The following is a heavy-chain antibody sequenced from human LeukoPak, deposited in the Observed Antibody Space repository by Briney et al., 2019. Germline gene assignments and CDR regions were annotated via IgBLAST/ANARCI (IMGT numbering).Heavy chain of an antibody. Sequence: SETLSLTCAVYGGSFSGYYWSWIRQPPGKGLEWIGEINHSGSANYNPSLKSRVTISVDTSKNQFSLKLSSVTAADTAVYYCARDIRGVSYWGQGTLVTVSS. CDR3: ARDIRGVSY. CDR1: GGSFSGYY. V-gene: IGHV4-34*01. CDR2: INHSGSA. D-gene: IGHD1-26*01. J-gene: IGHJ4*02.